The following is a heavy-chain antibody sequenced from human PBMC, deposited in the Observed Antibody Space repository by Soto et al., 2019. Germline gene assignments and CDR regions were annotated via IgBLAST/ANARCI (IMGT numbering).Heavy chain of an antibody. J-gene: IGHJ4*02. D-gene: IGHD2-15*01. CDR1: GGTFSSYA. V-gene: IGHV1-69*12. CDR3: ARESRYCSGGSCYFLPGIDY. CDR2: IIPIFGTA. Sequence: QVQLVQSGAEVKKPGSSVKVSCKASGGTFSSYAISWVRKAPGQGLEWMGGIIPIFGTANYAQKFQGRVTIPGDESTSTGYMELSSLRSEDTAVYYCARESRYCSGGSCYFLPGIDYWGQGTLVTVSS.